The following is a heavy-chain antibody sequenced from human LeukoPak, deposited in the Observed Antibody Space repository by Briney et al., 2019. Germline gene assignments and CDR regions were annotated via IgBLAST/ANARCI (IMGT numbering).Heavy chain of an antibody. Sequence: ASVKVSCKTSGYPFTTYAMNWVRQAPGQGLEWMGWIHTNTGNPMYAQGFAGRFVFSLDTSASTTYLQINSLKAEDTAVYYCASQYYYDSSSYGYFDYWGQGTLVTVSS. CDR3: ASQYYYDSSSYGYFDY. CDR1: GYPFTTYA. D-gene: IGHD3-22*01. V-gene: IGHV7-4-1*02. CDR2: IHTNTGNP. J-gene: IGHJ4*02.